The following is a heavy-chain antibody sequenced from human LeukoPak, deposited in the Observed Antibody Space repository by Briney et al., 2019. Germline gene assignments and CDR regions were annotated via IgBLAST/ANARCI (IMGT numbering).Heavy chain of an antibody. V-gene: IGHV3-53*01. Sequence: GGSLRLSCAASGFTVSSNYMSWVRQAPGKGLEWVSVIYSGGSTYYADSVKGRFTISRDNSKNTLYLQMTSLRAEDTAVYYCARDPGSSGWYRTGWGQGTLVTVSS. CDR3: ARDPGSSGWYRTG. CDR2: IYSGGST. D-gene: IGHD6-19*01. J-gene: IGHJ4*02. CDR1: GFTVSSNY.